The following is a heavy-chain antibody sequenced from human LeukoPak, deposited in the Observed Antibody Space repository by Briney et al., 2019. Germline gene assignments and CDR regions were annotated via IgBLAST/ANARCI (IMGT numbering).Heavy chain of an antibody. CDR2: IIPILGIA. J-gene: IGHJ4*02. CDR3: ARVDMVRGVITGGVH. V-gene: IGHV1-69*04. Sequence: ASVKVSCKASGGTFSSYAISWVRQAPGQGLEWMGRIIPILGIANYAQKFQGRVTITADKSTSTAYMELRSLRSDDTAVYYCARVDMVRGVITGGVHWGQGTLVTVSS. CDR1: GGTFSSYA. D-gene: IGHD3-10*01.